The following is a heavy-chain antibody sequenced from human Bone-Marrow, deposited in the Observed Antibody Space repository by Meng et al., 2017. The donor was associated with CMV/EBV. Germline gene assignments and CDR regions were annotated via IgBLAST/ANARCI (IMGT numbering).Heavy chain of an antibody. V-gene: IGHV3-13*01. CDR1: GFTFSSYD. CDR2: IGTAGDT. D-gene: IGHD4-23*01. CDR3: ASYGGNPIFRAFDI. J-gene: IGHJ3*02. Sequence: GESLKISCAACGFTFSSYDMHWVRQATGKGLEWVSAIGTAGDTYYPGSVKGRFTISRDNAKNSLYLQMNSLRAEDTAVYYCASYGGNPIFRAFDIWGQGTMVTVSS.